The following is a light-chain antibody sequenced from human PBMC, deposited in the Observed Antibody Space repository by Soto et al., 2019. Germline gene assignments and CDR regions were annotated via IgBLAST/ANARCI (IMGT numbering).Light chain of an antibody. Sequence: DIQMTQSPSSVSASVGDRVTITCRASQGIATWLAWYHQIPGEAPKLLIYAASRLQSGVPSRFSGSGSGTDFTLTISSLQPEDFATYYCQQSNTFPITFGQGTRLEIK. CDR2: AAS. CDR3: QQSNTFPIT. CDR1: QGIATW. J-gene: IGKJ5*01. V-gene: IGKV1-12*01.